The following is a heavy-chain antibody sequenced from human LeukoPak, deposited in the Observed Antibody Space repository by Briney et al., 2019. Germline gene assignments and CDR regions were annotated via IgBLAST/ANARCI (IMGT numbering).Heavy chain of an antibody. D-gene: IGHD3-10*01. CDR3: ARDWRHRDYGSGSLDY. J-gene: IGHJ4*02. CDR2: ISNSGSTM. CDR1: GYTFSSYE. V-gene: IGHV3-48*03. Sequence: GGSLRLSCVASGYTFSSYEMNWVRQAPGKGLEWVSYISNSGSTMYYADSVKGRFTISRDNAKNSLYLQMNSLRAEDTAVYYCARDWRHRDYGSGSLDYWGQGALVTVSS.